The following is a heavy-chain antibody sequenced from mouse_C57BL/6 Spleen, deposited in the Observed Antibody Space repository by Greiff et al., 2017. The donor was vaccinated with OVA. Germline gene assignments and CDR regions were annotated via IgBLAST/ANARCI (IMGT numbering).Heavy chain of an antibody. V-gene: IGHV1-52*01. CDR2: IDPSDSET. D-gene: IGHD1-1*01. CDR3: ARSITTVVGEDY. J-gene: IGHJ2*01. Sequence: QVQLQQPGAELVRPGSSVKLSCKASGYTFTSYWMHWVKQRPIQGLEWIGNIDPSDSETHYNQKFKDKATLTVDKSSSTAYMQLSSLTSEDSAVYYCARSITTVVGEDYRGQGTTLTVSS. CDR1: GYTFTSYW.